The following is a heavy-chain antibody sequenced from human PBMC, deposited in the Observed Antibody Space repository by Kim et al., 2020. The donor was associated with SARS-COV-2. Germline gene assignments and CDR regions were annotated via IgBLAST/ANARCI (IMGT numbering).Heavy chain of an antibody. V-gene: IGHV1-46*01. Sequence: AQKFTGRVTMTRDTSTSTVYMQLSRLRSEDTALYYCARGVTGTTTALFDYWGQGTLVTVSS. J-gene: IGHJ4*02. D-gene: IGHD1-7*01. CDR3: ARGVTGTTTALFDY.